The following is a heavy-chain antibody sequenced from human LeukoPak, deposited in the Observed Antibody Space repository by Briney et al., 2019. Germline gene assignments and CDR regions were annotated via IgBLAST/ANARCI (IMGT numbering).Heavy chain of an antibody. CDR2: IIPIFGTA. D-gene: IGHD1-26*01. CDR1: GGTFSSYA. Sequence: SVKVSCKASGGTFSSYAISWVRQAPGQGLEWMGGIIPIFGTANYAQKFQGRVTITADESTSTAYMELSSLRSEDTAVYYCARVWDQHEAFDIWGQGTMVTVSS. CDR3: ARVWDQHEAFDI. J-gene: IGHJ3*02. V-gene: IGHV1-69*13.